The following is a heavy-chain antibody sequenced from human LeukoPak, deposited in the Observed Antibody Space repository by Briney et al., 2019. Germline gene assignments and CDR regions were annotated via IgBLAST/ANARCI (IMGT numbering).Heavy chain of an antibody. J-gene: IGHJ4*02. CDR1: GFTFSSDA. V-gene: IGHV3-64*02. D-gene: IGHD5-18*01. CDR2: ISSSGDRT. CDR3: ARGRGYSYGYFDY. Sequence: GGSLRLSCAASGFTFSSDAMHWGRQAPGKGLEYISGISSSGDRTNYVDSVKGRFTISRDNFKNILYLQMGSVRAEDMAVYYCARGRGYSYGYFDYWGQGTLVTVSS.